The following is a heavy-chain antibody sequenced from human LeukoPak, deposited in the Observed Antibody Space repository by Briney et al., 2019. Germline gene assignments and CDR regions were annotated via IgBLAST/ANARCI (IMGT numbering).Heavy chain of an antibody. CDR1: GYPFRNYD. Sequence: ASVKVSCKTSGYPFRNYDINWVRQATGQGLEWMGWMNPNSGNTGYAQKFQGRVTITRNTSISTAYMELSSLRSEDTAVYYCARVPYDYGDYEYYYYYMDVWGKGTTVTVSS. CDR3: ARVPYDYGDYEYYYYYMDV. J-gene: IGHJ6*03. V-gene: IGHV1-8*01. CDR2: MNPNSGNT. D-gene: IGHD4-17*01.